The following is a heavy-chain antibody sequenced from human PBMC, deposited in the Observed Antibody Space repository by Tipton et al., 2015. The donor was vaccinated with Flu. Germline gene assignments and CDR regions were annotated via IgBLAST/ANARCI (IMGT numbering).Heavy chain of an antibody. CDR3: AADYGELDSGYHYGIDV. Sequence: TLSLTCAVSGYSISSGYYWGWIRQPPGKGLEWIGSIYHSGSTYYSPSLKSRVTISVDTSKNQFSLKLSSVTAADTAVYYCAADYGELDSGYHYGIDVWGQGTTVTVSS. D-gene: IGHD4/OR15-4a*01. CDR2: IYHSGST. V-gene: IGHV4-38-2*01. J-gene: IGHJ6*02. CDR1: GYSISSGYY.